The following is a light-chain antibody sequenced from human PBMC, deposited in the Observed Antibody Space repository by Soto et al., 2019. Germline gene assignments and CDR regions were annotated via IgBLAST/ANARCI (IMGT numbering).Light chain of an antibody. J-gene: IGKJ3*01. CDR3: QQSYTALYT. V-gene: IGKV1-39*01. Sequence: DIQMTPSPSSLSASVGDAVSLTCRASRSISNYLNCYQQKPGRAPKLLISGASSLQRGVPSRFSGSGSGTTFTLTINSLQPDDFAIYFCQQSYTALYTFGPGTKVDIK. CDR1: RSISNY. CDR2: GAS.